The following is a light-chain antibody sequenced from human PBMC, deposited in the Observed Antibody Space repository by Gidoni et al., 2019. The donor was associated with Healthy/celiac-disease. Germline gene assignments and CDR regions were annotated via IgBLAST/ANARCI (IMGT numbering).Light chain of an antibody. Sequence: DIQRTPSPSTLSASVGDRVTITCRASQSISSWLDWYQQKPGNAPKLLIYKASSLESGVPSRFSGSGSGTEFTLTISSLQPDDFATYYCQQYNSYSLTFGQGTKLEIK. CDR1: QSISSW. CDR3: QQYNSYSLT. CDR2: KAS. V-gene: IGKV1-5*03. J-gene: IGKJ2*01.